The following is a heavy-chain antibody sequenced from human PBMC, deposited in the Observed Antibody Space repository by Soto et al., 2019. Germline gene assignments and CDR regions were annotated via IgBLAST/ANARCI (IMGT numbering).Heavy chain of an antibody. CDR1: GGSISSGGYY. V-gene: IGHV4-31*03. D-gene: IGHD4-17*01. CDR2: IYYSGST. J-gene: IGHJ4*02. CDR3: ARVRSGDDYGDYIVDY. Sequence: QVQLQESGPGLVKPSQTLSLTCTVSGGSISSGGYYWSWIRQHPGKGLEWIGYIYYSGSTYYNPSPKSRVTISVDTSKNQFSLKLSSVTAADTAVYYCARVRSGDDYGDYIVDYWGQGTLVTVSS.